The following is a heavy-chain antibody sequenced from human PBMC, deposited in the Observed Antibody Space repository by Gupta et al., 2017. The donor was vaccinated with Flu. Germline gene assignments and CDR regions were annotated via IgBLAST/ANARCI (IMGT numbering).Heavy chain of an antibody. CDR2: SIPIFGTA. CDR1: GGTFSSYA. D-gene: IGHD4-23*01. J-gene: IGHJ4*02. CDR3: ARGNPDYGGSITYYFDY. V-gene: IGHV1-69*01. Sequence: QVQLVQSGAEVKKPGSSVKVSCKASGGTFSSYAISWVRQAPGQGLEWMGGSIPIFGTANYAQKFQGIVTITADESTSTAYMELSSLRSEDTAVYYCARGNPDYGGSITYYFDYWGQGTLVTVSS.